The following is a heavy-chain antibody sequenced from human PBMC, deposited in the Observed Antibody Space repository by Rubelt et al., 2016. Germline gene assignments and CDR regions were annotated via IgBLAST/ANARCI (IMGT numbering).Heavy chain of an antibody. CDR1: GYTFTSYY. V-gene: IGHV1-46*01. CDR2: INPSGGNT. Sequence: QVQLVQSGAEVKKPGASVKVSCKASGYTFTSYYMHWVRQAPGQGLEWMGIINPSGGNTSYAQKFQGRVTRTRGTSTSTVYMELSSLRSEDTAVYYCARSYSNYQDGYYYYYGMDVWGQGTTVTVSS. D-gene: IGHD4-11*01. J-gene: IGHJ6*02. CDR3: ARSYSNYQDGYYYYYGMDV.